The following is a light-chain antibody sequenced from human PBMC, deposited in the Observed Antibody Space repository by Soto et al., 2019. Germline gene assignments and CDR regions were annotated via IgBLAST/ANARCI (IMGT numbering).Light chain of an antibody. CDR2: AAS. V-gene: IGKV1-39*01. CDR1: QNIDNY. CDR3: QQRYSTRMNT. J-gene: IGKJ2*01. Sequence: DTQMTQSPSSLSASVGDRVTITCRTSQNIDNYLNWYQQTPGKAPKLLIYAASNLQSGVPSRFRGGGCATDVTLTINSLQPEDFAIYYCQQRYSTRMNTFGRGTKLEI.